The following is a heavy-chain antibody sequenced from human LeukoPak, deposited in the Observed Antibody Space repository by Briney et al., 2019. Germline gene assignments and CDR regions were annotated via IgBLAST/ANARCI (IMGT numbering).Heavy chain of an antibody. CDR1: GGSISSGSYY. V-gene: IGHV4-61*02. D-gene: IGHD3-10*01. CDR3: AREQRITMVRGVIGDWFDP. J-gene: IGHJ5*02. CDR2: IYTSGST. Sequence: SQTLSLTCTVSGGSISSGSYYWSWIRQPAGKGLEWIGRIYTSGSTNYNPSLKSRVTMSVDTSKNQFSLKLSSVTAADTAVYYCAREQRITMVRGVIGDWFDPWGQGTLVTVSS.